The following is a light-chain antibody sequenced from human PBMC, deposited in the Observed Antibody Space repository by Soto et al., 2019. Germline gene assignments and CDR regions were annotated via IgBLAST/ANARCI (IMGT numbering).Light chain of an antibody. V-gene: IGKV3-11*01. J-gene: IGKJ4*01. CDR1: QSVSSY. CDR3: QQRSNWPST. CDR2: DAS. Sequence: EIVLTQSPATLSLSPGNRATLSCRASQSVSSYLAWYQQEPGQAPRLLIYDASNRATGIPARFSGSGSGTDFTLTITSLEPEDFAVYYCQQRSNWPSTFGGGTKVEL.